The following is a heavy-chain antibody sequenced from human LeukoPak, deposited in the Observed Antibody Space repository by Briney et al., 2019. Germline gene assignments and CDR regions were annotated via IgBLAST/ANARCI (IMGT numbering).Heavy chain of an antibody. CDR2: INHSGST. J-gene: IGHJ4*02. Sequence: SETLSLTCAVYGGSFSGYYWSWIRQPPGKGLEWIGEINHSGSTNYNPSLKSRVTISVDTSKNRFSLKLSSVTAADTAVYYCARVSIFPYYFDYWGQGTLVTVSS. CDR1: GGSFSGYY. V-gene: IGHV4-34*01. D-gene: IGHD3-9*01. CDR3: ARVSIFPYYFDY.